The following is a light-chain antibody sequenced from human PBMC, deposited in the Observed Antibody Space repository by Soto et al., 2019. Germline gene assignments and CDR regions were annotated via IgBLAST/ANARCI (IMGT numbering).Light chain of an antibody. CDR1: QSVSSY. CDR3: QQRSNWLT. Sequence: EIVLTQSPATLSLSPVERATLSCRASQSVSSYLAWYQQKPGQAPSLLIYDASNRATGIPARFSGSGSGTDFTLTISSLEPEDFAVYYCQQRSNWLTFGGGTKVEIK. J-gene: IGKJ4*01. CDR2: DAS. V-gene: IGKV3-11*01.